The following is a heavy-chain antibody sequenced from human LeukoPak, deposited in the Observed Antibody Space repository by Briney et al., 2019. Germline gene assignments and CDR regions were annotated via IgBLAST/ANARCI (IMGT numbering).Heavy chain of an antibody. V-gene: IGHV3-74*01. Sequence: HPGGSLRPSCAASGFTFSAYWMHWVRQAPGKGLVWVSRINTDGSSPTYAASVKGRFTISRDNAKNTLHLQMDSLTVEDTAVYYCAVSNWMDPWGQGTLVTVSS. CDR3: AVSNWMDP. CDR2: INTDGSSP. J-gene: IGHJ5*02. CDR1: GFTFSAYW.